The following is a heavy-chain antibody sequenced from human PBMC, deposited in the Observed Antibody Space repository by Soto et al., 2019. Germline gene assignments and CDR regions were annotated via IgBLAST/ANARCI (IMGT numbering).Heavy chain of an antibody. J-gene: IGHJ5*02. CDR3: ARGRIAAAGTGHWFDP. Sequence: SETLSLTCAVYGGSFSGYYWSWIRQPPGKGLEWIGEINHSGSTNYNPSLKSRVTISVDTSKNQFSLKLSSVTAADTAVYYCARGRIAAAGTGHWFDPWGQGTLVTVSS. CDR2: INHSGST. V-gene: IGHV4-34*01. CDR1: GGSFSGYY. D-gene: IGHD6-13*01.